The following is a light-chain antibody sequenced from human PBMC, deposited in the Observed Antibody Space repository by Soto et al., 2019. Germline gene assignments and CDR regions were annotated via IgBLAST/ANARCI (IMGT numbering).Light chain of an antibody. CDR3: LQNHNDPRT. Sequence: AIQMTQSPSSLSASVGDRVTITCRASQDISDDVGWYQQTPGKAPKLLISGASRLQSGVPSRFSGSGSGAAFTLTLTSLRPEDSATYYCLQNHNDPRTFGQGTKVEI. V-gene: IGKV1-6*01. J-gene: IGKJ1*01. CDR1: QDISDD. CDR2: GAS.